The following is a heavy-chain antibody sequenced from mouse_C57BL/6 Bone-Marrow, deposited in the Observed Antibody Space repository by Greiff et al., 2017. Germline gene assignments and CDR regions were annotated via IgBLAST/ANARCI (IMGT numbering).Heavy chain of an antibody. D-gene: IGHD2-2*01. Sequence: QVQLQQPGAELVRPGSSVKLSCKASGYTFTSYWMDWVKQRPGQGLEWIGNIYPSDSETHYNHKFKDKATLTVDKSSSTAYMQLSSLTSEDSAVYDCASAYGYDRDYFDYWGQGTTRTVAS. J-gene: IGHJ2*01. CDR1: GYTFTSYW. CDR3: ASAYGYDRDYFDY. V-gene: IGHV1-61*01. CDR2: IYPSDSET.